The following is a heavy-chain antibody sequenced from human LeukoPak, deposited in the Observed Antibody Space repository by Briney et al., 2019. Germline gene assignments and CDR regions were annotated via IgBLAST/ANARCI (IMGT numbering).Heavy chain of an antibody. D-gene: IGHD3-10*01. Sequence: ASVKVSCKASGYTFTSYGMSWVRQAPGQGLEWMGWMNPNSGNTGYAQKFQGRVTITGNTSITTAYMELSSLRSEDTAVYYCARRQYGSGSPLYYWGQGTLVTVSS. CDR1: GYTFTSYG. J-gene: IGHJ4*02. CDR3: ARRQYGSGSPLYY. V-gene: IGHV1-8*03. CDR2: MNPNSGNT.